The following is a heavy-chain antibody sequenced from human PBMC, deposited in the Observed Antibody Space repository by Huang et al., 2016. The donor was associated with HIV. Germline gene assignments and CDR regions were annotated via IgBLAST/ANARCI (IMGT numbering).Heavy chain of an antibody. V-gene: IGHV1-69*01. D-gene: IGHD3-10*01. CDR3: ARGYYYGSGSYYPLDY. J-gene: IGHJ4*02. Sequence: QVHLVQSGAEVKKPGSSVKVSCKASGGTVTNFAFTWVRQAPGQGLEWMGGSIPIFGTARYAQKFQGRVTIIADEPTTTAYMELRSLRSEDTAMYYCARGYYYGSGSYYPLDYWGQGTLVTVSS. CDR2: SIPIFGTA. CDR1: GGTVTNFA.